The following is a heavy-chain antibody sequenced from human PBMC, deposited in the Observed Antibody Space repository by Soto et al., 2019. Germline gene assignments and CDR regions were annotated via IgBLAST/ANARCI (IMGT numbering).Heavy chain of an antibody. CDR2: ISGDGDDT. V-gene: IGHV3-23*01. CDR3: ASPKVTSSWSSDY. D-gene: IGHD6-13*01. J-gene: IGHJ4*02. Sequence: EVQLLESGGGLVQPGGSLRLSCAASGFTFSSYAMTWVRQSPRKGLEWVSAISGDGDDTYYADSVKGRFTISRDNSNNALYLQMNSLGAEASAVYYCASPKVTSSWSSDYWGQGTLVTVSS. CDR1: GFTFSSYA.